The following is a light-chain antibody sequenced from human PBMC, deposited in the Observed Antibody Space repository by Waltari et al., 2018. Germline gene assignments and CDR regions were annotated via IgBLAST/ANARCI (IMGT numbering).Light chain of an antibody. CDR3: QQRSNWPYT. J-gene: IGKJ2*01. Sequence: EIVLTQSPATLSLSPGERATLSCRASPTVRSYLAWYQQKPGQAPRLLIFAASSRAPGIPAKFSGSGSGTDFTLTVSNLEPEDFAVYYCQQRSNWPYTFGQGTRVEIK. CDR2: AAS. CDR1: PTVRSY. V-gene: IGKV3-11*01.